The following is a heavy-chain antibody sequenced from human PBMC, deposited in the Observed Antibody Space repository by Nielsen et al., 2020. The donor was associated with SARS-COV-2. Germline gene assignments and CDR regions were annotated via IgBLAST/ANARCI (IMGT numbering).Heavy chain of an antibody. V-gene: IGHV3-30*03. D-gene: IGHD1/OR15-1a*01. J-gene: IGHJ4*02. CDR3: ARDLSRDLTNVDY. CDR2: VSYDGSNQ. Sequence: GGSLRLSCAASGFIFTSYGMHWVRQAPGKGLEWVAVVSYDGSNQQYGDSVKGRFTISRDNSKNTVSLQMNSLRAEDTAVYYCARDLSRDLTNVDYWGQGTLVNVSS. CDR1: GFIFTSYG.